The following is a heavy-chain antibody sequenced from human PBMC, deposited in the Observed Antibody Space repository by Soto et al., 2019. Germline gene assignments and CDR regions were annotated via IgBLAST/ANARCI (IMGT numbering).Heavy chain of an antibody. J-gene: IGHJ4*02. CDR2: INWRGGST. V-gene: IGHV3-20*04. CDR1: GFTFGDYG. CDR3: ARDREQELGGRFDY. Sequence: EVQLVESGGSVVRPGGSLRLSCAASGFTFGDYGMSWVRQVPGKGQEWVSGINWRGGSTGYADSVKGRFTISRDNAKNTLYLQMNSLRVEDTALYYCARDREQELGGRFDYLGQGILVTVSS. D-gene: IGHD6-13*01.